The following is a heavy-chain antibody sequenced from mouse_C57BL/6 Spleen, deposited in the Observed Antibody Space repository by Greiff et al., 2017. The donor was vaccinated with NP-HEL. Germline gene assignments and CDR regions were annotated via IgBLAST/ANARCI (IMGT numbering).Heavy chain of an antibody. CDR1: GYTFTSYW. J-gene: IGHJ2*01. V-gene: IGHV1-55*01. CDR2: IYPGSGST. D-gene: IGHD2-1*01. Sequence: VQLQQSGAELVKPGASVKMSCKASGYTFTSYWITWVKQRPGQGLEWIGDIYPGSGSTNYNEKFKSKATLTVDTSSSTAYMQLSSLTSEDSAVYYCARDYGNLHYFDYWGQGTTLTVSS. CDR3: ARDYGNLHYFDY.